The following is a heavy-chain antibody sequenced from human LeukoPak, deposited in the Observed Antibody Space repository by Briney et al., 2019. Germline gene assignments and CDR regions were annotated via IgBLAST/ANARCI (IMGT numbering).Heavy chain of an antibody. CDR3: ARKTDSSGSGDY. D-gene: IGHD3-22*01. CDR1: GFTVSSNY. CDR2: IYSGGST. Sequence: GGSLRLSCAASGFTVSSNYMSWVRQAPGKGLEWVSVIYSGGSTYYADSVKGRFTISRDNSKKTLYLQMNSLRAEDTAVYYCARKTDSSGSGDYWGQGTLVTVSS. V-gene: IGHV3-53*01. J-gene: IGHJ4*02.